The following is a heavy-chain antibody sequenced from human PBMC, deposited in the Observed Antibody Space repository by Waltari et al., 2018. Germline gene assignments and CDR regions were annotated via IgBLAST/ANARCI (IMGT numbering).Heavy chain of an antibody. CDR1: GCSFSSSP. Sequence: QVQLVQSGAEVKKPGSSVQVSCKASGCSFSSSPRSWGRSAPGQGLEWMGRIIPRLGITNYAQKFQGRATITADKSTNTAYLELSSLRSEDTAVYYCARWPREYSSSSTGYYYYYGMDVWGQGTTVSVSS. CDR3: ARWPREYSSSSTGYYYYYGMDV. D-gene: IGHD6-6*01. V-gene: IGHV1-69*04. CDR2: IIPRLGIT. J-gene: IGHJ6*02.